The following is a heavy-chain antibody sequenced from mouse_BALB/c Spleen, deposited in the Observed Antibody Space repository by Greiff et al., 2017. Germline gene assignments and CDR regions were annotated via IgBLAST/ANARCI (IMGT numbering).Heavy chain of an antibody. J-gene: IGHJ2*01. D-gene: IGHD1-1*01. CDR3: ARYDYGSSPDY. V-gene: IGHV1-63*01. CDR2: IYPGSGNT. Sequence: VQLQQSGAELVRPGTSVKISCKASGYAFTNYWLGWVKQRPGHGLEWIGDIYPGSGNTYYNEKFKGKATLTADKSSSTAYMQLSSLTSEDSAVYFCARYDYGSSPDYWGQGTTLTVSS. CDR1: GYAFTNYW.